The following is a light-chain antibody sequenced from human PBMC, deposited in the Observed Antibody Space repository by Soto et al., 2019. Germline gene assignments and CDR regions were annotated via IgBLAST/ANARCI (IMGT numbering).Light chain of an antibody. CDR2: ANT. V-gene: IGLV1-40*01. CDR3: QSYDSILSGLHFD. CDR1: SSNIGAGYD. J-gene: IGLJ1*01. Sequence: QAVVTQPPSVSGAPGQRVTISCTGSSSNIGAGYDVHWYQQLPGTAPKLLIFANTNRPSGVPDRFSASRSGTSASLAITGLQPEDKADYYCQSYDSILSGLHFDFGPGTKLTVL.